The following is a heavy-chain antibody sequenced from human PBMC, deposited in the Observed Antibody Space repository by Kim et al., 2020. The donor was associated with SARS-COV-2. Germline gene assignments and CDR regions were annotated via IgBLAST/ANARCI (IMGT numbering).Heavy chain of an antibody. Sequence: GGSLRLSCTSSGFTFGDYAMSWFRQAPGKGLEWVGFIRSKSYGGTTEYAASVKGRFTISRDDSKSIAYLQMDSVKIEDAAVFYCARGMTMLRGVLSRPYYFDSWGQGTLVPV. D-gene: IGHD3-10*01. CDR3: ARGMTMLRGVLSRPYYFDS. V-gene: IGHV3-49*03. CDR2: IRSKSYGGTT. J-gene: IGHJ4*02. CDR1: GFTFGDYA.